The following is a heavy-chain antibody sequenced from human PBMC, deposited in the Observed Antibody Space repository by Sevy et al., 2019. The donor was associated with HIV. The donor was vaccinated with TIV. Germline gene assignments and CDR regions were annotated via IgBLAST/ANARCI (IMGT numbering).Heavy chain of an antibody. D-gene: IGHD2-2*01. CDR3: ARLCTGFIYYYYYGMDV. Sequence: GSLRLSCAASGFAFSSSWMTWVRQAPGKGLEWVANIKQDGSEKYYVDFLKGRFTISRDNAKNSQYLQMNSLRAEDTAVYYCARLCTGFIYYYYYGMDVWGQGTTVTVSS. V-gene: IGHV3-7*01. CDR1: GFAFSSSW. J-gene: IGHJ6*02. CDR2: IKQDGSEK.